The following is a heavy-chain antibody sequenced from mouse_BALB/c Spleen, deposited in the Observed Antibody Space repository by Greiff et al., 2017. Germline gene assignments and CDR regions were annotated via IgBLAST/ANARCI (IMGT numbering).Heavy chain of an antibody. V-gene: IGHV5-4*02. CDR2: ISDGGSYT. Sequence: EVMLVESGGGLVKPGGSLKLSCAASGFTFSDYYMYWVRQTPEKRLEWVATISDGGSYTYYPDSVKGRFTISSDNAKNNLYLQMSSLKSEDTAMYYCAREGGYYLDYWGQGTTLTDSS. CDR1: GFTFSDYY. J-gene: IGHJ2*01. D-gene: IGHD1-1*02. CDR3: AREGGYYLDY.